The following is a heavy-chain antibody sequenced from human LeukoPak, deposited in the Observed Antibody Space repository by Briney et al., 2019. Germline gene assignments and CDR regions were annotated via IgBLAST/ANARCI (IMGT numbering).Heavy chain of an antibody. CDR3: ARGGGRTTAVDN. CDR1: GYTFTGYY. CDR2: MNPNSGNT. Sequence: GASVKVSCKASGYTFTGYYMHWVRQAPGQGLEWMGWMNPNSGNTGYAQKFQGRVTMTRNTSISTAYMELSSLRSEDTAVYYCARGGGRTTAVDNWGQGTLVTVSS. V-gene: IGHV1-8*02. D-gene: IGHD4-17*01. J-gene: IGHJ4*02.